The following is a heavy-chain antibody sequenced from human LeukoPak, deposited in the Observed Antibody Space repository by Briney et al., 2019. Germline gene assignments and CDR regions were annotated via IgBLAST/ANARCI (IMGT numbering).Heavy chain of an antibody. CDR1: GYTFTGYY. V-gene: IGHV1-2*02. J-gene: IGHJ3*02. CDR2: INPNSGGT. CDR3: ATIRYYDSSGYYSHDAFDI. Sequence: ASVKVSCKASGYTFTGYYMYWVRQAPGQGLEWMGWINPNSGGTNYAQKFQGRVTMTRDTSISTAYMELSRLRSDDTAVYYCATIRYYDSSGYYSHDAFDIWGQGTMVTVSS. D-gene: IGHD3-22*01.